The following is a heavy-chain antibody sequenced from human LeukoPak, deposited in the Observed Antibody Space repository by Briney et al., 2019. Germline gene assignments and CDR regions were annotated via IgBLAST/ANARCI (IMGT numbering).Heavy chain of an antibody. Sequence: SETLSLTCTVSGGSISIYYWSWIRQPPGKGLEWMGYILYSGTTNYNPSLQSRVTISVDTSKSQFSLKLSSVTAADTAVYYCARHNKAEPTFDYWGQGTLVTVSS. CDR1: GGSISIYY. V-gene: IGHV4-59*08. CDR2: ILYSGTT. CDR3: ARHNKAEPTFDY. J-gene: IGHJ4*02. D-gene: IGHD6-13*01.